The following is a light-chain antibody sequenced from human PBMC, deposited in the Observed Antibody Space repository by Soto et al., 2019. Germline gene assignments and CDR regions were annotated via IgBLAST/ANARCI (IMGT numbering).Light chain of an antibody. CDR2: GAS. V-gene: IGKV3-20*01. CDR1: QSVSRSY. Sequence: EIVLTQSPGTLSLSPGERATLSCRASQSVSRSYLAWYQQKPGQAPRLLIYGASSRATGIPDRFSGSGSGXXXXXXXXRXXXXDFAVYXCQQYGSSPGTFGQGTKVEIK. CDR3: QQYGSSPGT. J-gene: IGKJ1*01.